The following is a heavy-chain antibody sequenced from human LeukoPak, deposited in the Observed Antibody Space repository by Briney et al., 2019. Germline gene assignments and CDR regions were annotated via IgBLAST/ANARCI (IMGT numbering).Heavy chain of an antibody. CDR2: IPTDETPT. D-gene: IGHD3-10*01. J-gene: IGHJ4*02. Sequence: GGSLRLSCAASGFTFSSYSMNWVRQAPGKGLVWVSRIPTDETPTSYADSVQGRFTISRDNAKNTLYLQMNNLRAEDTAVYYCARDHYFKIDYWGQGTLVTVSS. CDR3: ARDHYFKIDY. CDR1: GFTFSSYS. V-gene: IGHV3-74*01.